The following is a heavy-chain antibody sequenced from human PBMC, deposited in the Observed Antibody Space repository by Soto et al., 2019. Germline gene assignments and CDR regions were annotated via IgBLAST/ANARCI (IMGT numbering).Heavy chain of an antibody. CDR3: ATMGATAGSYYFEY. CDR1: GGSFCGYY. J-gene: IGHJ4*02. CDR2: ISYTGSA. D-gene: IGHD1-26*01. V-gene: IGHV4-30-4*08. Sequence: PSETLSLTCAVYGGSFCGYYWSRILQPPGKGLEWIGFISYTGSAYYNPSLKSRAAISVDTSKNQFSLKLTSVTAADAAVYYCATMGATAGSYYFEYWGQGALVTVSS.